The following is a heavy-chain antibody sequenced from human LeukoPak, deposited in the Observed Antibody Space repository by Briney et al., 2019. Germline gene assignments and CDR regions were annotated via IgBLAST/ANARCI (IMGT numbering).Heavy chain of an antibody. Sequence: PSETLSLTCTVSGGSISSSSYYWGWIRQPPGKGLEWIGSIYYSGSTYYNPSLKSRVTISVDTSKNQFSLRLNSMTAADTAVYYCARADRYYDISTGYSPSAFDSWGQGTLVTVSS. D-gene: IGHD3-9*01. CDR2: IYYSGST. V-gene: IGHV4-39*01. CDR3: ARADRYYDISTGYSPSAFDS. J-gene: IGHJ4*02. CDR1: GGSISSSSYY.